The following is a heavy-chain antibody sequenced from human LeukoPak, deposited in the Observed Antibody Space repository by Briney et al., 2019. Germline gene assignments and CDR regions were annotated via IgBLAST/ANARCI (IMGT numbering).Heavy chain of an antibody. Sequence: NPSETLSLTCAVYGGSFSGYYWSWIRQPPGKGPEWIGEINHSGSTNYNPSLKSRVTISVDTSKNQFSLKLSSVTAADTAVYYCARDHSNTGYYYDTKYPPPGGGDAFDIWGQGTMVTVSS. J-gene: IGHJ3*02. D-gene: IGHD3-22*01. V-gene: IGHV4-34*01. CDR3: ARDHSNTGYYYDTKYPPPGGGDAFDI. CDR2: INHSGST. CDR1: GGSFSGYY.